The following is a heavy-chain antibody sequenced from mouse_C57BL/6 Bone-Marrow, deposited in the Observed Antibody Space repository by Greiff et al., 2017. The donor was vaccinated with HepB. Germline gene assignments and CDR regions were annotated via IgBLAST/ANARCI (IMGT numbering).Heavy chain of an antibody. CDR3: TRGYDGYYVGGYYAMDY. Sequence: QVQLKQSGAELVRPGASVTLSCKASGYTFTDYEMHWVKQTPVHGLEWIGAIDPETGGTAYNQKFKGKAILTADKSSSTAYMELRSLTSVDSAVYYCTRGYDGYYVGGYYAMDYWGQGTSVTVSS. D-gene: IGHD2-3*01. CDR2: IDPETGGT. CDR1: GYTFTDYE. V-gene: IGHV1-15*01. J-gene: IGHJ4*01.